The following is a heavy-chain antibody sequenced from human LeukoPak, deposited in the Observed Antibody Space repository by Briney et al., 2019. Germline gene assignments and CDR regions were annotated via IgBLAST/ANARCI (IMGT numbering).Heavy chain of an antibody. Sequence: ASVKVSCKASGYTFTSYGISWVRQAPGQGLEWMGWISAYNGNTNYAQKLQGRVTMTTDTSTSTAYMELRSLRSDDTAVYYCAASGYYDSSGYHRIDRDFDYWGQGTLVTVSS. CDR1: GYTFTSYG. D-gene: IGHD3-22*01. J-gene: IGHJ4*02. V-gene: IGHV1-18*01. CDR2: ISAYNGNT. CDR3: AASGYYDSSGYHRIDRDFDY.